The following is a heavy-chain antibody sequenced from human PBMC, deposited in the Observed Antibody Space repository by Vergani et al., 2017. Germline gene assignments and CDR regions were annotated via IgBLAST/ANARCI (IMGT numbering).Heavy chain of an antibody. CDR2: INPSGGST. CDR1: GYTFTSSY. V-gene: IGHV1-46*01. CDR3: ARASYYYDSYAFDI. Sequence: QVQLVQSGAEVKKPGSSVKVSCKASGYTFTSSYLHWVRQAPGQGLEWMGIINPSGGSTRYAQKFQGRVTMTRDTSTSTVYMELSSLRSEDTAVYYCARASYYYDSYAFDIWGQGTMVTVSS. J-gene: IGHJ3*02. D-gene: IGHD3-22*01.